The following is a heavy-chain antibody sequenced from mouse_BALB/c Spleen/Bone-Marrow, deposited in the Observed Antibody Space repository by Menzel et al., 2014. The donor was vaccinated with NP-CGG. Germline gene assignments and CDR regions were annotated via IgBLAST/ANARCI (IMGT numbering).Heavy chain of an antibody. V-gene: IGHV1-9*01. D-gene: IGHD3-2*01. Sequence: QVRLQQSGAELMKPGASVKISCKATGYTFSSYWIEWVKQRPGHGLEWIGEILPGSDSTNYNENFKGKATFTADTSSNTAYMQLNSLTSEDSAVYFCARDSSDYLAWFAYWGQGTLVTVSA. CDR2: ILPGSDST. CDR1: GYTFSSYW. CDR3: ARDSSDYLAWFAY. J-gene: IGHJ3*01.